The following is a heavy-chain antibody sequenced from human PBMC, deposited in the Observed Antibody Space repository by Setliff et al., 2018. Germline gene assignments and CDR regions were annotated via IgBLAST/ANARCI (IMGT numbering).Heavy chain of an antibody. D-gene: IGHD3-16*02. CDR3: VNSYRGYDDYPDY. V-gene: IGHV3-48*03. CDR2: IDSSGGRI. CDR1: GFTFGSYE. Sequence: GGSLRLSCAASGFTFGSYEMNWVRRAPGKGLEWVSFIDSSGGRIYYAESVKGRLTISRDNAKNSLYLQMNSLRVEDTAVYYCVNSYRGYDDYPDYWGQGTLVTVSS. J-gene: IGHJ4*02.